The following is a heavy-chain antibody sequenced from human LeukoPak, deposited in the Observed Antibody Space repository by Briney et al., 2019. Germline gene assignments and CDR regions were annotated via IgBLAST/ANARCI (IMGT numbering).Heavy chain of an antibody. CDR2: ISGSGENT. Sequence: PGASLRLSCAASGFTFSSYAMTWVRQPPGKGLEWVSGISGSGENTYYADSVKGRFTISRDNSKNTLYLQMNSLRAEDTAVYYCARRYCGGDCHSPYFDYWGQGTLVTVSS. J-gene: IGHJ4*02. V-gene: IGHV3-23*01. D-gene: IGHD2-21*02. CDR1: GFTFSSYA. CDR3: ARRYCGGDCHSPYFDY.